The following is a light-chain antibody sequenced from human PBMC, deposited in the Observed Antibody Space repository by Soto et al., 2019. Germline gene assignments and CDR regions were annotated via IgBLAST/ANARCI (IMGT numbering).Light chain of an antibody. J-gene: IGKJ5*01. V-gene: IGKV3-11*01. CDR3: QQRSNWPLIT. Sequence: EIVLTQSPATLSLSPGERATLSCRASQSVSSYLAWYQHKPGQAPRLPIYGASNRATGIPARFSGSGSGTDFTLTISSLEPEDFAVYYCQQRSNWPLITFGQGTRLEI. CDR1: QSVSSY. CDR2: GAS.